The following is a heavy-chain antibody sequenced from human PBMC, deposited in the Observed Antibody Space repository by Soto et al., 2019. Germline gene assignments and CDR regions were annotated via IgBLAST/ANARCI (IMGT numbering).Heavy chain of an antibody. J-gene: IGHJ4*02. CDR3: ARDPGLTTKYYFDY. Sequence: QVQLVESGGGVVQPGRSLRLSCAASGFTFSSYAMHWVRQAPGKGLEWVAVISYDGSNKYYADSVKGRFTISRDNSKNTLYLQMNSLRAEDTAVYYCARDPGLTTKYYFDYWGQGTLVTVSS. CDR1: GFTFSSYA. D-gene: IGHD4-4*01. V-gene: IGHV3-30-3*01. CDR2: ISYDGSNK.